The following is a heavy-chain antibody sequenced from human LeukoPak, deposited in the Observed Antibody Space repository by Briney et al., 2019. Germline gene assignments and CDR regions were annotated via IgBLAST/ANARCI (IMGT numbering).Heavy chain of an antibody. CDR1: GFTFSSYS. CDR3: ARVPYYYGSGVH. CDR2: ISSSGSTI. Sequence: PGGSLRLSCAASGFTFSSYSMNWVRQAPGKGLEWVSYISSSGSTIYYADSVKGRFTISRDNAKNSLYLQMNSLRAEDTAVYYCARVPYYYGSGVHWGQGTLVTVSS. J-gene: IGHJ4*02. V-gene: IGHV3-48*04. D-gene: IGHD3-10*01.